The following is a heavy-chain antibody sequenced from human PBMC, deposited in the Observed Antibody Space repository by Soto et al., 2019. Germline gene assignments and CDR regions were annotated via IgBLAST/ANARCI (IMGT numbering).Heavy chain of an antibody. D-gene: IGHD4-17*01. CDR3: ASDTRGLSACDI. V-gene: IGHV3-23*01. Sequence: EVQLLESGGGLVQPGGSLRLSCAASGFTFSSYAMSWVRQAPGKGLEWVSAISGSGGSTYYADSVKGRFTISRDNSKTTLYLHMNSLRAEDTAVYYCASDTRGLSACDIWGQGTMVTVSS. CDR1: GFTFSSYA. J-gene: IGHJ3*02. CDR2: ISGSGGST.